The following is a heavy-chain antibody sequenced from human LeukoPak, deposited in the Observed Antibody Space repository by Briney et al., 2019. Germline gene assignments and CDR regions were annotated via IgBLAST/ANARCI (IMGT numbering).Heavy chain of an antibody. CDR3: ARDEGSGWLVARFDY. D-gene: IGHD2-15*01. Sequence: ASVKVSCKASGYTFTSYGISWVRQAPGQGLEWMGWISAYNGNTHYVHKLQGRATNPIHTPTSTPYMELRSLRSDDTAVYYCARDEGSGWLVARFDYWGQGTLVTVSS. CDR2: ISAYNGNT. J-gene: IGHJ4*02. CDR1: GYTFTSYG. V-gene: IGHV1-18*01.